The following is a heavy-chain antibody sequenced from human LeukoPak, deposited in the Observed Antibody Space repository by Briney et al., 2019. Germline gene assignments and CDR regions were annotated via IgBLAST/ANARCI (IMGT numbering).Heavy chain of an antibody. J-gene: IGHJ4*02. D-gene: IGHD2-2*01. CDR1: GGTFNNAG. Sequence: ASVKVSCKSSGGTFNNAGVSWVRQAPGHGLEWVGGIIPVLGTTKYAQIFQGRVTITTDESTRIAYMEMSSLRSQDTAVYFCARGSFCRSTSCRFFFDSWGQGTLVTVSS. V-gene: IGHV1-69*05. CDR3: ARGSFCRSTSCRFFFDS. CDR2: IIPVLGTT.